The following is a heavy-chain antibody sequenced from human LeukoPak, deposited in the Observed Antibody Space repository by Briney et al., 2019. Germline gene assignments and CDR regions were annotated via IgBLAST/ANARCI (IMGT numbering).Heavy chain of an antibody. CDR1: GYTLTNFG. D-gene: IGHD6-13*01. CDR3: ARCYSSSWQRLDN. J-gene: IGHJ4*02. Sequence: ASVKVSCKASGYTLTNFGLTWVRQAPGQGLEWQGWISGYSGNANYAQKFQDRVVMTTDRSTGTAYMELRSVRSDDTAVYYCARCYSSSWQRLDNWGQGTLVIASS. CDR2: ISGYSGNA. V-gene: IGHV1-18*01.